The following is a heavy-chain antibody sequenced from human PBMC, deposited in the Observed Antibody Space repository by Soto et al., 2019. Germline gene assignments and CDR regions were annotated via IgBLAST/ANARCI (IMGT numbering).Heavy chain of an antibody. J-gene: IGHJ5*02. CDR2: ISGSGGIT. D-gene: IGHD5-12*01. V-gene: IGHV3-23*01. CDR3: ARAPAVATTIPYYWLNP. Sequence: LILSCVVSGFTFSDYSMSWVRQAPGKGLEWVSGISGSGGITYYADSVKGRFTTSRDTSKNQFSLKLTSVTAADTAVYFCARAPAVATTIPYYWLNPWRQRTLVTVCS. CDR1: GFTFSDYS.